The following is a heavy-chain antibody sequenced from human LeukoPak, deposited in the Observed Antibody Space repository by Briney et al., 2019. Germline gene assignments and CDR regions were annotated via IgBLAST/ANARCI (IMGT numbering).Heavy chain of an antibody. CDR2: ISAYNGNT. Sequence: ASVKVSCKASGHTFTSYGISWVRQAPGQGLEWMGWISAYNGNTNYAQKLQGRVTMTTDTSTSTAYMELKSLRSDDTAVYYCARLTTVTTSRWLDPWGQGTLVTVSS. J-gene: IGHJ5*02. V-gene: IGHV1-18*04. CDR3: ARLTTVTTSRWLDP. D-gene: IGHD4-17*01. CDR1: GHTFTSYG.